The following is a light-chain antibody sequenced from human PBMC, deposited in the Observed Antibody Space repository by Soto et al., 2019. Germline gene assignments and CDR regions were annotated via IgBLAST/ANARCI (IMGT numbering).Light chain of an antibody. J-gene: IGKJ4*02. CDR3: QQSYGTPLT. V-gene: IGKV1-39*01. CDR1: QSISNY. Sequence: DMEMTQSPSSLSASVGDRVTITCRASQSISNYLNWYQHKPGKVPKLLSYAASSLQSGVPTRFSGRGSGTDFTLTINSLQPEDFATYYCQQSYGTPLTFGGGTKIEIK. CDR2: AAS.